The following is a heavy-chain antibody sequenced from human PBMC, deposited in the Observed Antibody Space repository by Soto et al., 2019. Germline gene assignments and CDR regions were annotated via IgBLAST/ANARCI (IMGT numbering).Heavy chain of an antibody. CDR2: IYYSGST. V-gene: IGHV4-39*01. D-gene: IGHD3-16*02. CDR1: GGSISSSSYY. Sequence: ASETLSLTCTVSGGSISSSSYYWGWIRQPPGKGLEWIGSIYYSGSTYYNPSLKSRVTISVDTSKNQFSLKLSSVTAADTAVYYCAKTYYDYIWGSYHTSYYFDYWGQGTLVTVSS. CDR3: AKTYYDYIWGSYHTSYYFDY. J-gene: IGHJ4*02.